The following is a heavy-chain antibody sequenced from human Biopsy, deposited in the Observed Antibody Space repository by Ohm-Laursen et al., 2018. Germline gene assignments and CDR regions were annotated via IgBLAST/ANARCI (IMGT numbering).Heavy chain of an antibody. J-gene: IGHJ6*02. D-gene: IGHD3-9*01. V-gene: IGHV3-43D*04. CDR2: ISWDGRTR. CDR3: ARAFRGQYFYYYYGMDV. CDR1: GFIFSSAW. Sequence: SLRLSCAASGFIFSSAWMHRVRQAPRKGLEWVSLISWDGRTRYYADSVKGRFTISRDNSKNSLYLQMNSLRLEDTALYFCARAFRGQYFYYYYGMDVWGQGTTVTVSS.